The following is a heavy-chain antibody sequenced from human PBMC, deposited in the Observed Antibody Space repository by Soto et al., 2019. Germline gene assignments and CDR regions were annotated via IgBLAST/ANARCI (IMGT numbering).Heavy chain of an antibody. CDR3: AKDFGSGGSGDFDY. CDR2: ISGSGGST. V-gene: IGHV3-23*01. D-gene: IGHD2-15*01. J-gene: IGHJ4*02. CDR1: GFTFSSYA. Sequence: EVQLLESGGCLVQPGGSLRLSCAASGFTFSSYAMSWVRQAPGKGLEWVSDISGSGGSTYYADSVKGRFTISRDNSKHTLYLQKNSLRAEDTAVYYCAKDFGSGGSGDFDYWGQGTLVTVSS.